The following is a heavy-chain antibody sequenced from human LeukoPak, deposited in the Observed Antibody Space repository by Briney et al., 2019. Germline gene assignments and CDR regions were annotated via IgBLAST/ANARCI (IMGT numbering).Heavy chain of an antibody. Sequence: ASVKVSCKASGYNFIDYNIHWVRRVPGQGLEWMAWINPNIGVTNYAPKIQGRVSLTRDTSIRTAYMELSSLRSDDTAVYYCALRRQSGAFFDFWAQGTLITVSS. D-gene: IGHD4-17*01. CDR2: INPNIGVT. CDR1: GYNFIDYN. CDR3: ALRRQSGAFFDF. V-gene: IGHV1-2*02. J-gene: IGHJ4*02.